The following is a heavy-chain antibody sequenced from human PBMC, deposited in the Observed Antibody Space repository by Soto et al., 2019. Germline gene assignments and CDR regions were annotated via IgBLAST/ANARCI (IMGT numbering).Heavy chain of an antibody. V-gene: IGHV4-34*01. Sequence: QVQLQQWGAGLLKPSETLSLTCAVYGGSFSGYYWSWIRQPPGKGLEWIGEINHSGSTNYNPSLKSRVTISVDTSKNQFSLKLSSVTAADTAVYYCARGRPTIHAFDIWGQGTMVTVSS. CDR2: INHSGST. D-gene: IGHD5-12*01. CDR3: ARGRPTIHAFDI. J-gene: IGHJ3*02. CDR1: GGSFSGYY.